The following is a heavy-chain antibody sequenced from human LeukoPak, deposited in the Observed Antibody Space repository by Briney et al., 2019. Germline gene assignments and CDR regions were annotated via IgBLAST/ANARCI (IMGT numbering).Heavy chain of an antibody. CDR1: GFTFSSYS. V-gene: IGHV3-48*01. CDR2: ISSSSSTI. CDR3: TATYYYDSSGSITQANFDY. J-gene: IGHJ4*02. D-gene: IGHD3-22*01. Sequence: GGSLRLSCAASGFTFSSYSMNWVRQAPGKGLEWVSYISSSSSTIYYADSVKGRFTISRDNAKNSLYLQMNSLNTEDTAVYYCTATYYYDSSGSITQANFDYWGQGTLVTVSS.